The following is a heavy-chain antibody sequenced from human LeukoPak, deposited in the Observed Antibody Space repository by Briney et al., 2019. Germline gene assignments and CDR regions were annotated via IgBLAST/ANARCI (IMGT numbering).Heavy chain of an antibody. D-gene: IGHD3-9*01. J-gene: IGHJ4*02. Sequence: PGGSLRLSCAASGFTFSSHGMNWVRQAPGKGLEWVSGISPSGGITYYTDSVKGRFTISRDNSKNTLYLQMNSLRAEDTAVYYCAKDLATYYDILTGYPFDYWGQGTLVTVSS. CDR1: GFTFSSHG. CDR3: AKDLATYYDILTGYPFDY. V-gene: IGHV3-23*01. CDR2: ISPSGGIT.